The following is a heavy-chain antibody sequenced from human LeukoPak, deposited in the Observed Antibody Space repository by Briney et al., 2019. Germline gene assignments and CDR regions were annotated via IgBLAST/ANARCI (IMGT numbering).Heavy chain of an antibody. V-gene: IGHV5-51*01. CDR3: ARNRGFGELLGGMDV. CDR1: GYSFTSYW. CDR2: IYPGDSDT. D-gene: IGHD3-10*01. J-gene: IGHJ6*02. Sequence: GESLKISCKGSGYSFTSYWIGWVRQMPGKGLEWMGIIYPGDSDTRYSPSFQGQVTISADKSISTAYLQWSSLKASDTAMYYCARNRGFGELLGGMDVWGQGTTVTVSS.